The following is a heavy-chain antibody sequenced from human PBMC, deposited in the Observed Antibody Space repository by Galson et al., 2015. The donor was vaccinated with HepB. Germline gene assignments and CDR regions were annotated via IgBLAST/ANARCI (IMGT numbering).Heavy chain of an antibody. J-gene: IGHJ4*02. D-gene: IGHD3-16*01. Sequence: CAISGDSVSSNSAAWNWIRQFPSRGLGWLGRTYYRSKWHNDYAESVKSRITINSDTSKNQFSLQLNSVTPEDTAVYYCARGTGGLDYWGQGTLVTVSS. V-gene: IGHV6-1*01. CDR3: ARGTGGLDY. CDR1: GDSVSSNSAA. CDR2: TYYRSKWHN.